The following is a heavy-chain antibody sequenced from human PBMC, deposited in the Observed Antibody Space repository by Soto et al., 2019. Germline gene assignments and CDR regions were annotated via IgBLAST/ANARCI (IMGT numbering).Heavy chain of an antibody. CDR1: GGTFSSYA. Sequence: SVKVSCKASGGTFSSYAISWVRQAPGQGLEWMGRIIPILGIANYAQKFQGRVTITADKSTSTAYMELSSLRSEDTAVYYCASDYSSSWAKLDYWGQGTLVTVPQ. CDR2: IIPILGIA. J-gene: IGHJ4*02. D-gene: IGHD6-13*01. CDR3: ASDYSSSWAKLDY. V-gene: IGHV1-69*04.